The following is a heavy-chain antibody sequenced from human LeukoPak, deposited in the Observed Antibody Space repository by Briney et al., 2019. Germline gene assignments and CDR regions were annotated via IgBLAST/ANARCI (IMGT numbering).Heavy chain of an antibody. CDR2: MYYSGST. J-gene: IGHJ5*02. CDR1: GGSISSGDYY. Sequence: SETLSLTCTVSGGSISSGDYYWSWIRQPPGKGLEWIAYMYYSGSTYYNPSLKSRVTMSADTSKNQLSLKLSSVTTADTAVYYCARPYYYDSRINPWGQGILVTVSS. V-gene: IGHV4-30-4*01. CDR3: ARPYYYDSRINP. D-gene: IGHD3-22*01.